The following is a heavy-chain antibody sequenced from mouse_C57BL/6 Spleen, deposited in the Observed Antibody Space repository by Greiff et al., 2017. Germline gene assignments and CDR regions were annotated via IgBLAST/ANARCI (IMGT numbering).Heavy chain of an antibody. CDR2: IDPETGGT. V-gene: IGHV1-15*01. CDR3: TRLGLTTVAVDY. D-gene: IGHD1-1*01. CDR1: GYTFTDYE. Sequence: LQESGAELVRPGASVTLSCKASGYTFTDYEMHWVQQTPVNGLEWIGAIDPETGGTAYNQKFKGKAILTADKSSSTAYMELRSLTSEDSAVYYCTRLGLTTVAVDYWGQGTTLTVAS. J-gene: IGHJ2*01.